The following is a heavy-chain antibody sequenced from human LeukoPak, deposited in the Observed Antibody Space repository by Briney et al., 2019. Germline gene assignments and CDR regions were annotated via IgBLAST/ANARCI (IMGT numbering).Heavy chain of an antibody. V-gene: IGHV1-2*02. CDR2: INPNSGGT. J-gene: IGHJ4*02. D-gene: IGHD3-10*01. Sequence: GASVKVSCKASGYTFTGYYMHWVRQAPGQGLEWMGWINPNSGGTNYAQKFQGRVTMTRDTSISTAYMELSRLRSDDTAVYYCARDGIRFGELFPPDYWGQGTLVTVSS. CDR3: ARDGIRFGELFPPDY. CDR1: GYTFTGYY.